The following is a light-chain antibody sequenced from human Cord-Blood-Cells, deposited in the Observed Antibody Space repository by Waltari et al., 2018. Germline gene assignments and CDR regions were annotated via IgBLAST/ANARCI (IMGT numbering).Light chain of an antibody. CDR1: KIGSKS. CDR2: DDS. Sequence: SYVLTQPPSVSVAPGKTARITCGGTKIGSKSVHWYQQKPGKAPGLVVYDDSDRPSGIPERFSGSNSGNTATLTISRVEAGDEADYYCQVWDSSSDHHWVFGGGTKLTVL. CDR3: QVWDSSSDHHWV. J-gene: IGLJ3*02. V-gene: IGLV3-21*03.